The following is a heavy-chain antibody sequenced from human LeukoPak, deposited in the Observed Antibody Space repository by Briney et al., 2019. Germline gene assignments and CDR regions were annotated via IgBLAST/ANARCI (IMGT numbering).Heavy chain of an antibody. CDR3: ADRFFGVAGPPY. V-gene: IGHV1-46*01. J-gene: IGHJ4*02. CDR1: GGTLSSDY. CDR2: CDRRGRNS. Sequence: ASVKVSCKASGGTLSSDYFHWVRQAPGQGLAWMGLCDRRGRNSEVANQFRGRVTMAGDISTSTVYMTLSDLTSDDTATCVAADRFFGVAGPPYWGQGTPVAVSS. D-gene: IGHD3-3*01.